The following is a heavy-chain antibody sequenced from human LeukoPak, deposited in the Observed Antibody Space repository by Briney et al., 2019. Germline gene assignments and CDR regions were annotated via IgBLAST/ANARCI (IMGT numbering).Heavy chain of an antibody. CDR1: RFTFDDYA. Sequence: PGRSLRLSCAASRFTFDDYAMHWVRQAPGKGLEWVSGISWNSGSIGYADSVKGRFTISRDNAKNSLYLQMNSLRAEDTALYYCAKDRGYDSSGWTNDYWGQGTLVTLSS. CDR2: ISWNSGSI. CDR3: AKDRGYDSSGWTNDY. V-gene: IGHV3-9*01. D-gene: IGHD3-22*01. J-gene: IGHJ4*02.